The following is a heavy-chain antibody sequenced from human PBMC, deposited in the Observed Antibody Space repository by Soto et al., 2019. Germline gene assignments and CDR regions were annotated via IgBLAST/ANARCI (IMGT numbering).Heavy chain of an antibody. CDR1: GGSVNSGTDY. Sequence: SETLSLTCTVSGGSVNSGTDYWSWIRQPPGKGLEWIGRIYATGSTDYNPSLKSRVTMSVDMSKKQFSLTLRSVTAADTAMYYCVRDGTKNLRDWFDPWGQGILVTVSS. CDR2: IYATGST. J-gene: IGHJ5*02. V-gene: IGHV4-61*01. D-gene: IGHD1-1*01. CDR3: VRDGTKNLRDWFDP.